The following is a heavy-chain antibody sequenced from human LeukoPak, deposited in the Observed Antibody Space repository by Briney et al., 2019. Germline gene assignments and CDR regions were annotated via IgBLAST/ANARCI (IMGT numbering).Heavy chain of an antibody. CDR3: ARVAKERVGGVYYFDY. V-gene: IGHV3-13*01. D-gene: IGHD1-1*01. Sequence: GGSLRLSCAASGFTFSDYDMHWVRQATGKGLEWVSAICAAGDTHYTGSVKGRFTISRENAKNSLYLQMNSLRAGDTAVYYCARVAKERVGGVYYFDYWGQGTLVTVSS. J-gene: IGHJ4*02. CDR2: ICAAGDT. CDR1: GFTFSDYD.